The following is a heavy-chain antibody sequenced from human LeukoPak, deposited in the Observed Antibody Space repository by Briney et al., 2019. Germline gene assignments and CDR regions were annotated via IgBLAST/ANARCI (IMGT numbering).Heavy chain of an antibody. CDR2: IYSGGST. J-gene: IGHJ4*02. CDR1: GFTVSSNY. V-gene: IGHV3-53*01. Sequence: GGSLRLSCAASGFTVSSNYMSWVRQAPGKGLEWVSVIYSGGSTYYADSVKGRFTISRDNSKNTLYLQMNSLRAEDTAVYYCATGYDFWSGYLVSDYWGQGTLVTVS. CDR3: ATGYDFWSGYLVSDY. D-gene: IGHD3-3*01.